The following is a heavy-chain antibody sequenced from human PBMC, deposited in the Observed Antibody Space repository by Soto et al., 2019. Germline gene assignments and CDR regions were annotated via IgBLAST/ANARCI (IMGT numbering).Heavy chain of an antibody. V-gene: IGHV1-8*01. CDR1: GYTFTSYD. D-gene: IGHD2-15*01. J-gene: IGHJ5*02. Sequence: QVQLVQSGAEVKKPGASVKVSCKASGYTFTSYDINWVRQATGQGLEWMGWMNPNSGNTCYAQKFQGRVTMPRKTSISTAYMELSILRSEDTAVYYCARCGAYCSGGSCYGDGFDPWGQGTLVTVSS. CDR3: ARCGAYCSGGSCYGDGFDP. CDR2: MNPNSGNT.